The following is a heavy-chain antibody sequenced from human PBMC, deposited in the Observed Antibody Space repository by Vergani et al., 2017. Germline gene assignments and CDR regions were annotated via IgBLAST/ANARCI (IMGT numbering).Heavy chain of an antibody. CDR1: GYSLTELT. D-gene: IGHD3-22*01. Sequence: QVQLVQSGSEVRKPGASVKVSCQVSGYSLTELTIHWVRQAPGKGLEWMGGFDPEHGEVTFAQHIQGRVTMTEDRSTDTAYMELSSLRPEDTALYYCAILTDYYDSSGYYLDYWGQGTLVTVSS. V-gene: IGHV1-24*01. J-gene: IGHJ4*02. CDR3: AILTDYYDSSGYYLDY. CDR2: FDPEHGEV.